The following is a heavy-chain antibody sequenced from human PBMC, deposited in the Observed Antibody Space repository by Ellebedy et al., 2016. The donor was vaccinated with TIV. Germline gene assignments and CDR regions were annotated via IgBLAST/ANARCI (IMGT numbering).Heavy chain of an antibody. J-gene: IGHJ4*02. Sequence: GESLKISCAASGFTFSNSWMAWVRQAPGKGMEWVANINQPGSAENYVHSVKGRFTISRENAKNSLYLQMNSLRAEDTAVYYCAKDSFSKGDYWGLGTLVTVSS. D-gene: IGHD4-11*01. CDR2: INQPGSAE. CDR1: GFTFSNSW. CDR3: AKDSFSKGDY. V-gene: IGHV3-7*01.